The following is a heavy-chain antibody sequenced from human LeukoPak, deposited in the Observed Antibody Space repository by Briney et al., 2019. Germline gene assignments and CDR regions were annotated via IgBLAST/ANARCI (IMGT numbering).Heavy chain of an antibody. J-gene: IGHJ4*02. CDR3: ARVQHGDYYDSSGYYYDY. V-gene: IGHV3-21*01. CDR1: GFTFSSYS. D-gene: IGHD3-22*01. CDR2: ISSSSSYI. Sequence: GGSLRLSCAASGFTFSSYSMNWVRQAPGKGLEWVSSISSSSSYIYYADSVKGRFTISRDNAKNSLYLQMNSLRAEDTSVYYCARVQHGDYYDSSGYYYDYWGQGTLVTVSS.